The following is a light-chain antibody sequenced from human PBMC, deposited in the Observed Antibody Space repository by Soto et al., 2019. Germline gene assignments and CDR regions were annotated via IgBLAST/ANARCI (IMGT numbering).Light chain of an antibody. Sequence: QSVLTQPASVSGSPGQSITISCTGTSSDIGGYNYVSWYQQHPGKAPKLMIYEVSNRPSGVSNRFSGSKSGNTASLTISGLQAEDEADYYCRSYTSSSTLDVFGTGTKGTVL. V-gene: IGLV2-14*01. CDR1: SSDIGGYNY. CDR2: EVS. CDR3: RSYTSSSTLDV. J-gene: IGLJ1*01.